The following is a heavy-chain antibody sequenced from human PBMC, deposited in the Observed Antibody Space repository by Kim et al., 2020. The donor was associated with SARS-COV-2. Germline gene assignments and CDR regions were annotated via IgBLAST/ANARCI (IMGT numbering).Heavy chain of an antibody. D-gene: IGHD3-22*01. CDR2: ISYDGSKK. CDR3: AKDTYDSSGYYPYYFDC. CDR1: GFTFSSYG. V-gene: IGHV3-30*18. Sequence: GSLRLSCASSGFTFSSYGMHWVRQAPGTGLEWVAVISYDGSKKYFADSVQRRFTISRDNSKNTLYLQMNSLRAEDTALYYCAKDTYDSSGYYPYYFDCWGQGTLVTVSS. J-gene: IGHJ4*02.